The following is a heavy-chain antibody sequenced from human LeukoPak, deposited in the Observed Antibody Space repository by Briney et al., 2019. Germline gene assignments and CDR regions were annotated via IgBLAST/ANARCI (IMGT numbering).Heavy chain of an antibody. J-gene: IGHJ4*02. CDR2: IYYSGST. CDR3: ARHESAQYPFDY. V-gene: IGHV4-59*08. Sequence: SETLSLTCTVSGGSISSYYWSWIRQPPGKGLEWIGYIYYSGSTNYNPSLKSRVTISVDTSKNQFSLKLSSVTAADTAVYYCARHESAQYPFDYWGQGTLVTVSS. CDR1: GGSISSYY. D-gene: IGHD2/OR15-2a*01.